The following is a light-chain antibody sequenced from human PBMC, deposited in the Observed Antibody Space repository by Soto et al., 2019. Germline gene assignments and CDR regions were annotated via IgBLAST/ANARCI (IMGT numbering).Light chain of an antibody. V-gene: IGKV3-20*01. CDR2: GPS. CDR1: QSVTNND. CDR3: QQYGSLPVT. J-gene: IGKJ4*01. Sequence: EIVFTPSPGPLSLSPGERATLSCRASQSVTNNDPACYQTKPGQAPRPLIYGPSSGAIDFPDRFSGSGSGTDFTLTISRLEPEDFAVYYCQQYGSLPVTFGGGTKVEIK.